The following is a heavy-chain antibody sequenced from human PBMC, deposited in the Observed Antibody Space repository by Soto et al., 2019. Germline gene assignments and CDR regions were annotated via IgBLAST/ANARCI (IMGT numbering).Heavy chain of an antibody. V-gene: IGHV1-69*01. CDR2: RIPIFGTA. J-gene: IGHJ4*02. D-gene: IGHD3-22*01. Sequence: QVQLVQSGAEVQKPGSSVKVSCKASGGTFSSYAISWVRQAPGQGLGWMGGRIPIFGTANYAQKLQGRVTSTADESTSTAYMELSSLRSEDTAVYYCARQRKWLLNDFDYWGQGTLGTVSS. CDR1: GGTFSSYA. CDR3: ARQRKWLLNDFDY.